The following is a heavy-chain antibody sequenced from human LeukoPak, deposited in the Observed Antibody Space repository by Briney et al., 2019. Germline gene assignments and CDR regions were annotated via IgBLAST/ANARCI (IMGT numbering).Heavy chain of an antibody. Sequence: GGSLRLSCAASGLAFSSYWMHWVPHAPGKGRVWVSRINSAGSSTGYADSVKGRLTISRDNAKNTLYLQMNSLRAEDTAVYYCARVSYGNDAFDIWGQGTMVTVSS. CDR2: INSAGSST. CDR3: ARVSYGNDAFDI. J-gene: IGHJ3*02. D-gene: IGHD3-10*01. V-gene: IGHV3-74*01. CDR1: GLAFSSYW.